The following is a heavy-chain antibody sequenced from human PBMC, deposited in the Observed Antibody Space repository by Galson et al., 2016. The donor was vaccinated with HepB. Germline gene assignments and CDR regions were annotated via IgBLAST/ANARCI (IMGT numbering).Heavy chain of an antibody. D-gene: IGHD3-10*01. J-gene: IGHJ4*02. CDR2: TSYDGNVK. CDR1: GFTFSNYV. V-gene: IGHV3-30*18. Sequence: SLRLSCAASGFTFSNYVMHWVRQAPGKGLEWVADTSYDGNVKYYADSVKGRFTISRDNSNNMLYLQMNSLRSEDTAVYYCAKDVYGSGSYTEGIFDYWGQGTLVTVSS. CDR3: AKDVYGSGSYTEGIFDY.